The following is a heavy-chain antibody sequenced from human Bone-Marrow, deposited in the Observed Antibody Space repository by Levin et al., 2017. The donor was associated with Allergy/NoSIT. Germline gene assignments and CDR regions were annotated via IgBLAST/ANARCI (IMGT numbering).Heavy chain of an antibody. D-gene: IGHD1-14*01. Sequence: GGSLRLSCAASGFSFSSYGMHWVRQAPGKGLEWVSLIWYDGSNEYYGDSVKGRFTISRDDSRNTLYLQMSSLRVHETAVYYCAGNLPQPGSVRGFAHFDYWGQRTIVTVSS. CDR1: GFSFSSYG. J-gene: IGHJ4*02. CDR2: IWYDGSNE. CDR3: AGNLPQPGSVRGFAHFDY. V-gene: IGHV3-33*01.